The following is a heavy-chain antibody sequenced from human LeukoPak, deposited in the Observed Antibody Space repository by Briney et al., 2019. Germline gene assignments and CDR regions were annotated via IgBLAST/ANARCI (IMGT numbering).Heavy chain of an antibody. CDR3: ARGLTMVRGVPDY. CDR1: GFTFSAYD. V-gene: IGHV3-21*01. D-gene: IGHD3-10*01. Sequence: GGSLRLSCAASGFTFSAYDMNWVRQAPGKGLEWVSYISRDSAFVYYADSVKGRLTISRDNAKNTLYLQMNSLRAEDTAVYYCARGLTMVRGVPDYWGQGTLVTVSS. CDR2: ISRDSAFV. J-gene: IGHJ4*02.